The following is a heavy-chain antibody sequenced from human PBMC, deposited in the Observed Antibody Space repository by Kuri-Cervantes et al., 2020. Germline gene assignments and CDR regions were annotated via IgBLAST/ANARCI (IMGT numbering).Heavy chain of an antibody. CDR1: GYTFTSYH. V-gene: IGHV1-69*13. D-gene: IGHD3-22*01. CDR2: IIPIFGTA. J-gene: IGHJ6*02. Sequence: SVKVSCKASGYTFTSYHVNWVRQAPGQGLEWMGGIIPIFGTANYAQKFQGRVTITADESTSTAYMELSSLRSEDTAVYYCARDQAIYYDSSGYYGGYYYGMDVWGQGTTVTVSS. CDR3: ARDQAIYYDSSGYYGGYYYGMDV.